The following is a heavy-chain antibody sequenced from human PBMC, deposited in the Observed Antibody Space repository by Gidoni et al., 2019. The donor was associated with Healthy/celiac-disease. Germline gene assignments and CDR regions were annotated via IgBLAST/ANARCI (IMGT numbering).Heavy chain of an antibody. V-gene: IGHV1-69*04. J-gene: IGHJ6*02. CDR3: ARAHYYGSGSRDYYYYYGMDV. CDR2: LIPILGIA. D-gene: IGHD3-10*01. CDR1: GGTFSSYA. Sequence: QVQLVQSGAEVKKPGSSVKVSCKASGGTFSSYAISWVRQAPGQGLEWMGRLIPILGIANYAQKFQGRVTITADKSTSTAYMELSSLRSEDTAVYYCARAHYYGSGSRDYYYYYGMDVWGQGTTVTVSS.